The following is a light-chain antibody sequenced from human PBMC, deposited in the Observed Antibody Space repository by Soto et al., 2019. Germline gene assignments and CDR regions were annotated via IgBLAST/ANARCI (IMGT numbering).Light chain of an antibody. CDR3: QPYNNWPLT. J-gene: IGKJ4*01. V-gene: IGKV3-15*01. Sequence: EIVMTQSPATLSVSPGERATLSCRASQNIDNKLVWYQQKPGQVPRLLIYDASTRATGIPARFSGSRSGAEFTLTIDSLQSEDFAVYYCQPYNNWPLTFGGGTKVDIK. CDR2: DAS. CDR1: QNIDNK.